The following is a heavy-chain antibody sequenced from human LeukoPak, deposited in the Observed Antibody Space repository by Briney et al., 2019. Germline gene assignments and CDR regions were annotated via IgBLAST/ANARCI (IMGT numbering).Heavy chain of an antibody. CDR3: ATHTNNYYYSSGYSDY. V-gene: IGHV4-39*01. J-gene: IGHJ4*02. Sequence: SETLSLTRTVSGGSISSSSYYWGWIRQPPGKGLEWIGSIYYSGSTYYNPSLKSRVTISVDTSKNQCSLKLSSVTAADTAVYYCATHTNNYYYSSGYSDYWGQGTLVTVSS. D-gene: IGHD3-22*01. CDR1: GGSISSSSYY. CDR2: IYYSGST.